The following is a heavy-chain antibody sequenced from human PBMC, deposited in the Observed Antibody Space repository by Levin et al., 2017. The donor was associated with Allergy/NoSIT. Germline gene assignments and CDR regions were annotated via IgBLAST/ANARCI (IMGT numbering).Heavy chain of an antibody. J-gene: IGHJ5*02. CDR2: ISRSGYT. Sequence: GESLKISCAVSGFRVSDHYMSWIRQAPGRGLEWVTYISRSGYTNYADSVKGRFTISRDNADNSMSLQMNSLTHKDTAIYYCARTVGSGECSGGSCSNGFDPWGQGTLVTVSS. D-gene: IGHD2-15*01. CDR3: ARTVGSGECSGGSCSNGFDP. V-gene: IGHV3-11*03. CDR1: GFRVSDHY.